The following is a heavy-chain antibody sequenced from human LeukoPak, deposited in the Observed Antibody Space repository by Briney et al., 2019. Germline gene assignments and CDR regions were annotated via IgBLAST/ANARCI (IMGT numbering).Heavy chain of an antibody. CDR3: ARDSHDYVWGSLGY. D-gene: IGHD3-16*01. Sequence: PGGSLRLSCAASGFTFSSYWMSWVRQAPGKGLEWVANIKQDGSEKYYVDSVKGRFTISRDNAKNSLYLQMNSLRSDDTAVYYCARDSHDYVWGSLGYWGQGTLVTVSS. V-gene: IGHV3-7*03. J-gene: IGHJ4*02. CDR2: IKQDGSEK. CDR1: GFTFSSYW.